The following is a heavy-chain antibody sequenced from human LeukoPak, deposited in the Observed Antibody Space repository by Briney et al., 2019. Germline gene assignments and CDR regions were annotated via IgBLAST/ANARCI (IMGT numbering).Heavy chain of an antibody. CDR3: ARSQASYGWGN. J-gene: IGHJ4*02. CDR2: IYYSGIT. Sequence: SQTLSLTCAVSGGSISSGDYYWSWLRQPPGKGLEWIGYIYYSGITYYDPSLKSRVTISVDTSKNQFSLKLSSVTAADTAVYYCARSQASYGWGNWGQGTLFTVSS. V-gene: IGHV4-30-4*01. D-gene: IGHD3-10*01. CDR1: GGSISSGDYY.